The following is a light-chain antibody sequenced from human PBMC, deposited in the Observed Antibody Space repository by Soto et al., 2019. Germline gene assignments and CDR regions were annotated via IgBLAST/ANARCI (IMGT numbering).Light chain of an antibody. CDR2: EVS. J-gene: IGLJ2*01. CDR3: CSYAGSSTVV. Sequence: QSVLTQPASVSGSPGQSITISCTGTSSDVGSYNLVSWYQQHAGKAPKLMIYEVSKRPSGVSNRFSGSKSGNTASLTISGLQAEDEADYYFCSYAGSSTVVFGGGTKLTVL. V-gene: IGLV2-23*02. CDR1: SSDVGSYNL.